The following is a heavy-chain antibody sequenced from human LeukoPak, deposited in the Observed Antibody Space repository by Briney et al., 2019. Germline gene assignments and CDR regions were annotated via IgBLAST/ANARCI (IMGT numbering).Heavy chain of an antibody. Sequence: SETLSLTCTVSGGSITSSSYYWSWIRQPPGKGLEWIGYIYYSGSTNYNPSLKSRVTISVDTSKNQFSLKLSSVTAADTAVYYCATYHLYCSGGSCRDYWGQGTLVTVSS. V-gene: IGHV4-61*01. CDR2: IYYSGST. D-gene: IGHD2-15*01. CDR1: GGSITSSSYY. CDR3: ATYHLYCSGGSCRDY. J-gene: IGHJ4*02.